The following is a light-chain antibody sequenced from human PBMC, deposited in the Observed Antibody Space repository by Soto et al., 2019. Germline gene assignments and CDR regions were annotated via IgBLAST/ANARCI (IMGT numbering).Light chain of an antibody. CDR3: SSYAGTNNRYV. Sequence: QSALTQPPSASWSPGQSVTISCTGTSSNVGGYNFVSWYQQHPGKAPKLIIYEVNKRPSGVPDRFSASKSGNTASLTVSGLQAEDEADYYCSSYAGTNNRYVFGTGTKLTVL. V-gene: IGLV2-8*01. CDR1: SSNVGGYNF. J-gene: IGLJ1*01. CDR2: EVN.